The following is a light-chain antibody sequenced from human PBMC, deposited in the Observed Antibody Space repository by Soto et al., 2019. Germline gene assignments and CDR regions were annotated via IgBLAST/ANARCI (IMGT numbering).Light chain of an antibody. J-gene: IGLJ1*01. CDR2: TND. Sequence: QSVLTQPPSASETPGQTVTISCSGSSSNIGTSSVHWYKHLPGTAPKPLIYTNDQRPSGVPDRFSGSKSGTSASLAISGLQSEDEADYYYAVWDDSLNGHVFGAGTKVTVL. CDR1: SSNIGTSS. CDR3: AVWDDSLNGHV. V-gene: IGLV1-44*01.